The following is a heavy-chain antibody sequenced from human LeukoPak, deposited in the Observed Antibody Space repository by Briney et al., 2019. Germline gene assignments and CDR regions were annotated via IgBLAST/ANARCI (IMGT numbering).Heavy chain of an antibody. D-gene: IGHD3-9*01. J-gene: IGHJ4*02. CDR3: AKWGDYDVLTGYYVSDY. CDR1: GFTFSNYA. V-gene: IGHV3-23*01. CDR2: ITGGGSSI. Sequence: GASLRLSCAASGFTFSNYAMSWVRQAPGKGLEWVSAITGGGSSIYYADSMKSRFTISRDNSKNTLYLQINSLRAEDTAVYYCAKWGDYDVLTGYYVSDYWGQGTLVTVSS.